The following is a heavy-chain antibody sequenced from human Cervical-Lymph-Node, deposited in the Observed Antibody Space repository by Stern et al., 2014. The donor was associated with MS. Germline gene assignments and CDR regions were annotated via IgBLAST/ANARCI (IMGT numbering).Heavy chain of an antibody. CDR1: GASISSSH. CDR3: ARGRWYGDY. Sequence: VQLVESGPGLVKPSETLSLTCTVSGASISSSHWTWIRQTPGKGLEWIGNVYQSGSTNYKPSRKSRATIFVDTSKNQVSLKLTSVTAADTAVYYCARGRWYGDYWGQGTLVTVSS. D-gene: IGHD2-15*01. J-gene: IGHJ4*02. CDR2: VYQSGST. V-gene: IGHV4-59*01.